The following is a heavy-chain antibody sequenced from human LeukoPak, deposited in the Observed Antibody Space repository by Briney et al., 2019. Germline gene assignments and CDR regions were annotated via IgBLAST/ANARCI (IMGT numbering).Heavy chain of an antibody. Sequence: GGSLRLSCAASGITFSNYAMSWVRQAPGKGLEWVSVISGSGGSTYYADSVKGRFTISRDNSKNTLYVQMTSLRAEDTAVYYCTRGASYDSSTYYYGGFDYWGQGTLVTVSS. CDR1: GITFSNYA. J-gene: IGHJ4*02. CDR3: TRGASYDSSTYYYGGFDY. CDR2: ISGSGGST. V-gene: IGHV3-23*01. D-gene: IGHD3-22*01.